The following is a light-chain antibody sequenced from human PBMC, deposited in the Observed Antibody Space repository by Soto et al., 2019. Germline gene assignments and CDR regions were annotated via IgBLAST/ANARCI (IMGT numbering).Light chain of an antibody. CDR2: ATS. CDR1: QFVISNY. CDR3: QHYGSSPGLS. V-gene: IGKV3-20*01. Sequence: EIVLTQSPGTLSLSPGERATLSCRASQFVISNYLAWYQQKPGQAPRLLIYATSTRATGIPDRFSGSMSGTDITLTISGLEPEDFAVYYCQHYGSSPGLSFGGGTKVDIK. J-gene: IGKJ4*01.